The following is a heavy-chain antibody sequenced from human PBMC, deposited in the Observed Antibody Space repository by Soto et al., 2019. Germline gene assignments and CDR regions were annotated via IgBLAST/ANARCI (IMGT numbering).Heavy chain of an antibody. J-gene: IGHJ4*02. CDR1: GGSISSYY. CDR2: IYYSGST. Sequence: SETLSLTCTVSGGSISSYYWSWIRQPPGKGLEWIGYIYYSGSTNYNPSLKSRVTISVDTSKNQFSLKLSSVTAADTAVYYCARVRRDGYNPFDYWGQGTLVTVS. CDR3: ARVRRDGYNPFDY. V-gene: IGHV4-59*01. D-gene: IGHD5-12*01.